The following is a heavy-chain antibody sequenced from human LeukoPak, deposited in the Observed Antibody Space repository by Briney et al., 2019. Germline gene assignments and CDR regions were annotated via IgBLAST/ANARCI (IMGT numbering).Heavy chain of an antibody. Sequence: PGRSLRLSCAASGFTFSIYWMSWVRQAPGKGLELVASIKEDGGEIHYVDSVKGRFTIPRDNAKNSLHLQMNSLRAEDTAVYYCETYSAFDIWGHGTMVTVSS. D-gene: IGHD2-21*01. V-gene: IGHV3-7*02. J-gene: IGHJ3*02. CDR3: ETYSAFDI. CDR1: GFTFSIYW. CDR2: IKEDGGEI.